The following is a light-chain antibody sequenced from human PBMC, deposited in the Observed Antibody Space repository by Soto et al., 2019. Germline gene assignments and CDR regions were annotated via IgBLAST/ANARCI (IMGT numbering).Light chain of an antibody. CDR1: SSDVGGYNF. CDR3: SSYTTSSKYV. Sequence: QSVLTQPASVSGSPGQSITISCTGTSSDVGGYNFVSWYQHLPGKAPKLMIYEVSNRPSGVSDRFSGSKSGNTASLTISGLQAEDEAAYYCSSYTTSSKYVFGTGTKVTVL. CDR2: EVS. J-gene: IGLJ1*01. V-gene: IGLV2-14*01.